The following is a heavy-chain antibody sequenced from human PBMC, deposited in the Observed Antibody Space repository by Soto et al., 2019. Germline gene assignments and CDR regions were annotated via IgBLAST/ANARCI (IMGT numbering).Heavy chain of an antibody. D-gene: IGHD2-15*01. Sequence: PSETLSLTCAVYGGSFSGYYWSWIRQPPGKGLEWIGEINHSGSTNYNPSLKSRVTISVDTSKNQFSLKLSSVTAADTAVYYCAPQQDCSGGSCYSGFDYWGQGTLVTVSS. CDR2: INHSGST. V-gene: IGHV4-34*01. J-gene: IGHJ4*02. CDR3: APQQDCSGGSCYSGFDY. CDR1: GGSFSGYY.